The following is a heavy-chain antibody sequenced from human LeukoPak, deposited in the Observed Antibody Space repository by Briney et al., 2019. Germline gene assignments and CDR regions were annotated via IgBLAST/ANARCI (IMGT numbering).Heavy chain of an antibody. V-gene: IGHV3-7*01. D-gene: IGHD3-16*01. Sequence: PGGSLRLSCATSGFNISDFWMTWVRQAPGKGLEWVANIKEDGTEKHLVDSVKGRFTISRDSTKNLLYLQMNSLRGDDTATYYCVRESRPGGAMGLYHNFDYWGQGTLVAVSS. J-gene: IGHJ4*02. CDR3: VRESRPGGAMGLYHNFDY. CDR1: GFNISDFW. CDR2: IKEDGTEK.